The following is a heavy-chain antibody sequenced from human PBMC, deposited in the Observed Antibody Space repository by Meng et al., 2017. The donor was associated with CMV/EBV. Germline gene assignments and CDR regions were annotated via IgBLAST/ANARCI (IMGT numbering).Heavy chain of an antibody. Sequence: GESLKISCAASGSTFSSYEMNWVRQAPGKGLEWVSSISSSSSYIYYADSVKGRFTISRDNAKNSLYLQMNSLRAEDTAVYYCASEPDYDFWSGYYPFDYWGQGTLVTVSS. CDR2: ISSSSSYI. V-gene: IGHV3-21*01. CDR1: GSTFSSYE. CDR3: ASEPDYDFWSGYYPFDY. J-gene: IGHJ4*02. D-gene: IGHD3-3*01.